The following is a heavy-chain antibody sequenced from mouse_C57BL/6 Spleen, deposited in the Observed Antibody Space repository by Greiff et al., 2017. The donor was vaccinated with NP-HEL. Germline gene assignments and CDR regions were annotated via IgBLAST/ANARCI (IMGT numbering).Heavy chain of an antibody. CDR1: GFTFSDYY. J-gene: IGHJ2*01. CDR3: ARGLRRYYFDY. D-gene: IGHD2-4*01. Sequence: DVKLVESGGGLVQPGGSLKLSCAASGFTFSDYYMYWVRQTPEKRLEWVAYISNGGGSTYYPDTVKGRFTISRDNAKNTLYLQMSRLKSEDTAMYYCARGLRRYYFDYWGQGTTLTVSS. V-gene: IGHV5-12*01. CDR2: ISNGGGST.